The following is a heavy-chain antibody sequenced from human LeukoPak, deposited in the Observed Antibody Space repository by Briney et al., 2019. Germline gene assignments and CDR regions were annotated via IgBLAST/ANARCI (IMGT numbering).Heavy chain of an antibody. V-gene: IGHV3-23*01. CDR2: ISGSGGST. J-gene: IGHJ4*02. Sequence: PGGSLRLSCAASGFTFSSYAMSWVRQAPGKGLEWVSAISGSGGSTYYADSVKGRFTISRDNSKNTLYLQMNSLRAEDTAVYYCAKDPGGSDIVVVPAAREGDYWGQGTLVTVSS. CDR1: GFTFSSYA. D-gene: IGHD2-2*01. CDR3: AKDPGGSDIVVVPAAREGDY.